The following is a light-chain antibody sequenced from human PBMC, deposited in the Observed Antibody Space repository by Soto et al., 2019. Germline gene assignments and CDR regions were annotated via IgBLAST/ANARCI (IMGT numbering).Light chain of an antibody. V-gene: IGLV1-40*01. CDR1: SSNIGAGYD. CDR3: QSYDSSLSGFVV. Sequence: QSVLTRPPSVSGAPGQRVTISCTGSSSNIGAGYDVHWYQQLPGTAPKVLIYGNINRPSGVPDRFSGSKSGTSASLAITGLQAEDEADYYCQSYDSSLSGFVVFGGGTKLTVL. CDR2: GNI. J-gene: IGLJ2*01.